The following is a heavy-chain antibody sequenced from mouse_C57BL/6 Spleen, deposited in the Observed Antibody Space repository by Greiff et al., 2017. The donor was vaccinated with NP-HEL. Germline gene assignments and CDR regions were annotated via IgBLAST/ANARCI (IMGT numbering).Heavy chain of an antibody. CDR3: ARLDGYYGGYFDY. V-gene: IGHV5-12*01. J-gene: IGHJ2*01. Sequence: EVMLVESGGGLVQPGGSLKLSCAASGFTFSDYYMYWVRQTPEKRLEWVAYISNGGGSTYYPDTVKGRFTISRDNAKNTLYLQMSRLKSEDTAMYYCARLDGYYGGYFDYWGQGTTLTVSS. D-gene: IGHD2-3*01. CDR1: GFTFSDYY. CDR2: ISNGGGST.